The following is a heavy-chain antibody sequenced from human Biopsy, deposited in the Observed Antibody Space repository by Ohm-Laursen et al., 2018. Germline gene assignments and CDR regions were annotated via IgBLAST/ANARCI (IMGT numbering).Heavy chain of an antibody. Sequence: ASVKASCKASGYTFTSHDINWVRQATGQGLEWMGWMSTNTGNTVYAQRFQDRVTMTSDTSTGTAYMELTSLTSDDTADYFCARWETTLGRSLDSWGQGTLVAVSS. D-gene: IGHD1-1*01. CDR1: GYTFTSHD. V-gene: IGHV1-8*01. CDR3: ARWETTLGRSLDS. J-gene: IGHJ4*02. CDR2: MSTNTGNT.